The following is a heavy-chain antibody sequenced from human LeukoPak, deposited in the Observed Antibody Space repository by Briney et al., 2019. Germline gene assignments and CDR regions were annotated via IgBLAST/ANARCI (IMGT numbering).Heavy chain of an antibody. D-gene: IGHD1-26*01. CDR1: GFTFSTSA. V-gene: IGHV3-23*01. Sequence: PGGSLRLSCAASGFTFSTSAMSWVRRAPGKGLEWVSTISGNGASTFYADSVKGRFTISRDNSKNTLSLHMSSLRAEDTATYYCARELYTRTNYLPFDYWGQGTLVTVSS. J-gene: IGHJ4*02. CDR2: ISGNGAST. CDR3: ARELYTRTNYLPFDY.